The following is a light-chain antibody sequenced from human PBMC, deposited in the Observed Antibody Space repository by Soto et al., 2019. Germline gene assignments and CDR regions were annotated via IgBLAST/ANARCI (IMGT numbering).Light chain of an antibody. J-gene: IGLJ3*02. CDR2: DVS. V-gene: IGLV2-14*02. CDR1: RSDIGSYNL. Sequence: QSVLTQPASVSGSPGQSITISCTGTRSDIGSYNLVSWYQQHPGKAPKLIIYDVSFRPSGISDRFSGSKSGNTASLTISGLQAADEADYFCSSYTGSSTSFGGGTKLTVL. CDR3: SSYTGSSTS.